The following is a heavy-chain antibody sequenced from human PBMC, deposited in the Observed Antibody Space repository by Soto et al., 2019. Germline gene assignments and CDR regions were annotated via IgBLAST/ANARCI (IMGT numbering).Heavy chain of an antibody. D-gene: IGHD3-10*01. CDR3: ARDARGDEAPMDY. CDR1: GYTFTGYY. J-gene: IGHJ4*02. V-gene: IGHV1-2*02. Sequence: QVQLVQSGAEVKKPGASVKVSCKASGYTFTGYYMHWVRQAPGQGLEWMGWLNPNSGGTNYAQKLHGGVXXTXDXXVSTAYMELSRLRSDDTAVYYCARDARGDEAPMDYWGQGTLVTVSS. CDR2: LNPNSGGT.